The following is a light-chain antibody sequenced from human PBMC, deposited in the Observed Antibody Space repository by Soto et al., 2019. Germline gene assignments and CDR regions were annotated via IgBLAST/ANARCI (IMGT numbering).Light chain of an antibody. CDR1: QSFCNF. Sequence: EVVLTQSPATVALFPGERATLSCRASQSFCNFFAWYQHRPCQTPSLLIYDASNSATCIPPRFIGTGSGTDYTLPISSIEHEEFAVYFCQQRGQWPPTFGQGTKVEIK. J-gene: IGKJ1*01. CDR2: DAS. CDR3: QQRGQWPPT. V-gene: IGKV3-11*01.